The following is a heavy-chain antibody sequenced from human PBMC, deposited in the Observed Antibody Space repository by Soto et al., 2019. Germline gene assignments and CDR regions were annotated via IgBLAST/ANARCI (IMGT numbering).Heavy chain of an antibody. D-gene: IGHD2-15*01. CDR2: IAGTSYYT. CDR3: ARANSSGRDDAFDI. J-gene: IGHJ3*02. V-gene: IGHV3-11*05. Sequence: QVQLVESGGGLVEPGGSLRLSCGASGFTFSDYYMTWIRQVPGKGLEWVSYIAGTSYYTNYADSVKGRFIISRDNAKSPLYLQMKSLRAEDTAVYYCARANSSGRDDAFDIWGQGTVVTVSS. CDR1: GFTFSDYY.